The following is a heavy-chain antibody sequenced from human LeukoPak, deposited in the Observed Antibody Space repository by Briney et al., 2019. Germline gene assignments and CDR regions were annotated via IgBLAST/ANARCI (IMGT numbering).Heavy chain of an antibody. CDR2: ISGSGGST. V-gene: IGHV3-23*01. Sequence: PGGSLRLSCAASGFTFSSYAMSWVRQAPGKGLEWVSDISGSGGSTYYADSVKGRFTISRDNSKNTLYLQMNSLRAEDTAVYYWAKRRGLELLYYYYMDVWGKGTTVTVSS. J-gene: IGHJ6*03. CDR3: AKRRGLELLYYYYMDV. D-gene: IGHD1-7*01. CDR1: GFTFSSYA.